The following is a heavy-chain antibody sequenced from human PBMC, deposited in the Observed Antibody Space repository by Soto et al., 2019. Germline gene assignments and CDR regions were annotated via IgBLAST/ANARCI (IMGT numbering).Heavy chain of an antibody. J-gene: IGHJ6*02. CDR1: GGTFSSYT. V-gene: IGHV1-69*08. CDR3: ARETTVTTRYYGMDV. CDR2: IIPILGIA. D-gene: IGHD4-17*01. Sequence: QAQRVQSGAEVKKPGSSEKVSCEASGGTFSSYTISWVRQAPGQGLEWMGRIIPILGIANYAQKFQGRVTITADKSTSTAYIELSSLRSEDTAVYYCARETTVTTRYYGMDVWGQGTTVTVSS.